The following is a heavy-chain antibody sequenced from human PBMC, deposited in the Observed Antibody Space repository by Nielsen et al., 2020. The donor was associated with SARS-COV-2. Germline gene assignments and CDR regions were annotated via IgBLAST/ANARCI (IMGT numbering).Heavy chain of an antibody. CDR2: IKSKTDGGTT. V-gene: IGHV3-15*01. Sequence: GESLKISCAASGFTFSNAWMSWVRQAPGKGLEWVGRIKSKTDGGTTDYAAPVKGRFTISRDDSNNTLYLQMNSLKTKDTAVYYCTIRAKATANWGQGTLVTVSS. CDR3: TIRAKATAN. D-gene: IGHD6-13*01. J-gene: IGHJ4*02. CDR1: GFTFSNAW.